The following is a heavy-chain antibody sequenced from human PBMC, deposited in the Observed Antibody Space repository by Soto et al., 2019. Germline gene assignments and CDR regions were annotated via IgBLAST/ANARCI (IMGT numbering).Heavy chain of an antibody. CDR3: ARGGYGSGSYYHYYYGMDV. V-gene: IGHV3-48*03. Sequence: EVQLVESGGGLVQPGGSLRLSCAASGFTFSSYEMNWVRQAPGKGLEWVSYISSSGSTIYYADSVKGRFTISRDNAKNSMYWQMNSLRAEDTVVYYCARGGYGSGSYYHYYYGMDVWGQGTTVTVSS. CDR1: GFTFSSYE. D-gene: IGHD3-10*01. CDR2: ISSSGSTI. J-gene: IGHJ6*02.